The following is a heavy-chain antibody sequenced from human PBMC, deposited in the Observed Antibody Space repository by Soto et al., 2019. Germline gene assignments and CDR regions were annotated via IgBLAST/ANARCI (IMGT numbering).Heavy chain of an antibody. CDR3: VRVGHINWFDP. V-gene: IGHV4-30-4*01. CDR1: GGSISSGDYY. D-gene: IGHD2-21*01. Sequence: SETLSLTCTVSGGSISSGDYYWSWIRQPPGKGLEWIGYIYYSGNTYYNPSLKSRVTISVDTSKNQFSLKLSSVTAAGTAVYYCVRVGHINWFDPWGQGTLVTVSS. CDR2: IYYSGNT. J-gene: IGHJ5*02.